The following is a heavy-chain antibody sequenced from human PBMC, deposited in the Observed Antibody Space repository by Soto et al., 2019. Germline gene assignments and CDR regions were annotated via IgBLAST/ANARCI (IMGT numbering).Heavy chain of an antibody. CDR3: AREPDTAMASGDYYYYGMDV. J-gene: IGHJ6*02. V-gene: IGHV1-18*01. CDR2: INTYKGNI. D-gene: IGHD5-18*01. CDR1: GYTFTDYG. Sequence: ASVKVSCKSSGYTFTDYGITWVRQAPGQGLEWMGWINTYKGNINYAQKFQGRVTITADKSTSTAYMELSSLRSEDTAVYYCAREPDTAMASGDYYYYGMDVWGQGTTVTVSS.